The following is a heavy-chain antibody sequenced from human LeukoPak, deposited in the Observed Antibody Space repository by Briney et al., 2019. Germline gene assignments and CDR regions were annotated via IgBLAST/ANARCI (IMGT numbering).Heavy chain of an antibody. J-gene: IGHJ4*02. V-gene: IGHV3-11*06. CDR2: ISSISSST. D-gene: IGHD5/OR15-5a*01. CDR1: GFTFSDYY. Sequence: PGGSLRLSCAASGFTFSDYYMNWIRQAPGKGLEWVSYISSISSSTNYADSVKGRFTISRDNAKNSLYLQMNSLRAEDTAVYYCARAGTRSSTPLLFEYWGQGTLVTVSP. CDR3: ARAGTRSSTPLLFEY.